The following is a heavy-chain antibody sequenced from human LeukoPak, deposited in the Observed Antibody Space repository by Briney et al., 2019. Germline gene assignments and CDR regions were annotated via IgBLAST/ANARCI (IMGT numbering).Heavy chain of an antibody. CDR3: AGLGFTAEGRIDP. V-gene: IGHV1-2*02. Sequence: ASVKVSCKVSGYHFTGYHVHWVRQAPGQGLEWVGRISTDSGDTNIAPTFQGRVAMTRDTSINTAYMQLNSLTPDDAALYFCAGLGFTAEGRIDPWGQGTPVIASS. CDR2: ISTDSGDT. J-gene: IGHJ5*02. CDR1: GYHFTGYH. D-gene: IGHD1-14*01.